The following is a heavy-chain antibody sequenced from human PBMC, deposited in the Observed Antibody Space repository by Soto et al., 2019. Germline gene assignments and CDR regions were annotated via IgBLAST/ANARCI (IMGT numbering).Heavy chain of an antibody. Sequence: QVQLVQSGAEVKKPGASVKVSCKTSGDSFSAYYLHWVRQAPGQGLEWLGWINPNGGATKSAQKFRGRVAMTRDTSSRTAYLELTSLRSDDTAISYCARESGGATATLDYYYFYMDVWGKGTPVTVSS. V-gene: IGHV1-2*02. D-gene: IGHD5-12*01. J-gene: IGHJ6*03. CDR3: ARESGGATATLDYYYFYMDV. CDR2: INPNGGAT. CDR1: GDSFSAYY.